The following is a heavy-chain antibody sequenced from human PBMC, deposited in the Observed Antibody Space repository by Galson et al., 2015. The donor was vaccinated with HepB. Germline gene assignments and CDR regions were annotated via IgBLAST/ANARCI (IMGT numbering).Heavy chain of an antibody. V-gene: IGHV3-23*01. CDR3: AKRGKGEVPPLYYFDS. Sequence: SLRLSCAASGFTFSSYAMHWVRQAPGKGLDWVSGISVSGATTSYADSVKGRFTISRDNSKNTLYLLMTSLRAEDTALYFCAKRGKGEVPPLYYFDSWGQGTLVTVSS. CDR2: ISVSGATT. J-gene: IGHJ4*02. D-gene: IGHD1-26*01. CDR1: GFTFSSYA.